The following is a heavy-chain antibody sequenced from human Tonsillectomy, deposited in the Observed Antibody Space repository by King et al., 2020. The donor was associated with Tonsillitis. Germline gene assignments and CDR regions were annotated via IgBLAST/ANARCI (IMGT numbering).Heavy chain of an antibody. V-gene: IGHV1-2*02. CDR3: ARDHDSSGYYYVIDH. D-gene: IGHD3-22*01. CDR1: GYTFTGYY. CDR2: INPNSGGT. Sequence: QLVQSGAEVKKPGASVNVSCKASGYTFTGYYIYWVRQAPGQGIEWMGWINPNSGGTHYAQTFQGRVSMTRDTSISTAYMELNRLRSDDTAVYFCARDHDSSGYYYVIDHWGQGTLVTVSS. J-gene: IGHJ4*02.